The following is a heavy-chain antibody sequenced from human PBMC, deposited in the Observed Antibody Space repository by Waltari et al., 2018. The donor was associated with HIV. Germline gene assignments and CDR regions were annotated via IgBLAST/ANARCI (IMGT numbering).Heavy chain of an antibody. Sequence: EVQLVESGGGLIQPGGSLRLSCAASGFTVSSNYMSWVRQAPGKGREWGSVIYSVGSTYDADSVKGRFTISRDKSKNTRYLQMNSLRAEDTAVYDCARSGLIGCWGRGTLVTVSS. J-gene: IGHJ2*01. D-gene: IGHD3-16*01. CDR3: ARSGLIGC. CDR2: IYSVGST. V-gene: IGHV3-53*01. CDR1: GFTVSSNY.